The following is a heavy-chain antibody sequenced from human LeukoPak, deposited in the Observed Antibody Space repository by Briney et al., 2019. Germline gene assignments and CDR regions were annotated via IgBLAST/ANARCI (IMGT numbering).Heavy chain of an antibody. J-gene: IGHJ6*03. V-gene: IGHV4-4*07. Sequence: SETLSLTCTVSGVSMNSYYWSWVRQPAGKGLEWIGLIYTSGYTRYNPSLRSRVIMSVDTSKNQFSLKLTPVTAADTAVYYCARGDCGGAGCLSRYYYYYMGVWGKGTTVTVSS. CDR2: IYTSGYT. D-gene: IGHD2-15*01. CDR3: ARGDCGGAGCLSRYYYYYMGV. CDR1: GVSMNSYY.